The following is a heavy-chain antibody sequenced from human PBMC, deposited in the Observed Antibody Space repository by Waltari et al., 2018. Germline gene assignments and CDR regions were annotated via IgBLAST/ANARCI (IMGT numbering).Heavy chain of an antibody. V-gene: IGHV4-59*01. CDR2: IYYSGST. CDR1: GGSISSYY. J-gene: IGHJ4*02. Sequence: QVQLQESGPGLVKPSETLSLTCTVSGGSISSYYWSWIRQPPGKGLEWIGYIYYSGSTNYNPSLKSRVTISVDTSKNQFSLKLSSLRSEDTAVYYCAKPYSSSSSAFDYWGQGTLVTVSS. D-gene: IGHD6-6*01. CDR3: AKPYSSSSSAFDY.